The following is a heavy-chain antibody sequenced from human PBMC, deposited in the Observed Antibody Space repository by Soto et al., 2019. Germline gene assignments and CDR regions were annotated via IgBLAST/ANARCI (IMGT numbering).Heavy chain of an antibody. D-gene: IGHD3-22*01. CDR1: GYSFPFYW. CDR3: ARQSSGYYY. V-gene: IGHV5-51*01. J-gene: IGHJ4*02. CDR2: IYPGDSDT. Sequence: GGSLKISCKASGYSFPFYWIAWVRQMPGKGLEWMGIIYPGDSDTRYSPSFQGQVTFSSDQSITTAYLHWSSLKASDTAVYYCARQSSGYYYWGQGTLVTVSS.